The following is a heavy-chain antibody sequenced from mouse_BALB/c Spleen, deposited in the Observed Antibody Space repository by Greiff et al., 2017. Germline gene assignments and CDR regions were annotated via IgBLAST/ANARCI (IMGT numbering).Heavy chain of an antibody. V-gene: IGHV5-17*02. CDR1: GFTFSGFG. CDR3: ARDYGNFYFDY. D-gene: IGHD2-1*01. J-gene: IGHJ2*01. CDR2: ISSGSSTI. Sequence: EVMLVESGGGLVQPGGSRKLSCAASGFTFSGFGMHGVRQAPEKGLEWVAYISSGSSTIYYADTVKGRFTISRDNPKNTLFLQMTSLRSEDTAMYYCARDYGNFYFDYWGQGTTLTVSS.